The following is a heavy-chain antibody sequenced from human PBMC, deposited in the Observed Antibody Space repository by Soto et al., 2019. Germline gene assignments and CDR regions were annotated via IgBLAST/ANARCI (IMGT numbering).Heavy chain of an antibody. J-gene: IGHJ6*03. CDR2: IWYDGSNK. Sequence: QVQLVESGGGVVQPGRSLRLSCAAAGFTFSSYGMHWVRQAPGKGLEWVAVIWYDGSNKYYADSVKGRFTISRDNSKNTLYLQMNSLRAEDTAVYYCARDHASFEYMDVWGKGTTVTVSS. CDR3: ARDHASFEYMDV. CDR1: GFTFSSYG. V-gene: IGHV3-33*01.